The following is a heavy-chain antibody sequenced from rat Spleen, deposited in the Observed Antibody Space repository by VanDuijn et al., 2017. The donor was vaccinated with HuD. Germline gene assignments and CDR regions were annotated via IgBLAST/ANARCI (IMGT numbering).Heavy chain of an antibody. CDR1: EFSFSSFA. J-gene: IGHJ3*01. CDR3: ATPTPGIPFAY. V-gene: IGHV5S13*01. CDR2: ITSGGSNT. Sequence: EVQLVEAGGGLVQPGRSLKLSCAASEFSFSSFAMAWVRQAPKKGLEWVATITSGGSNTYYSDSVKGRFTISRDNAKNTLYLQMDSLRSEDTATYYCATPTPGIPFAYWGQGTLVTVSS. D-gene: IGHD1-4*01.